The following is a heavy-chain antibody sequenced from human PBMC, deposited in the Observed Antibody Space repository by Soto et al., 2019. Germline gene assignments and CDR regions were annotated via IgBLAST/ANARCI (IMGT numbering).Heavy chain of an antibody. D-gene: IGHD6-13*01. CDR1: GFTFSNYE. CDR2: ISNNGAHT. Sequence: EAQLVESGGGLVQPGGSLRLSCAASGFTFSNYEMHWVRQAPGKGLEYVSGISNNGAHTDYAKSVKGRVTISRDNSENTLYLQMGSLRAEDMALYYCARPGYGSRWPNVYMDVWGKGTTVTVSS. J-gene: IGHJ6*03. CDR3: ARPGYGSRWPNVYMDV. V-gene: IGHV3-64*01.